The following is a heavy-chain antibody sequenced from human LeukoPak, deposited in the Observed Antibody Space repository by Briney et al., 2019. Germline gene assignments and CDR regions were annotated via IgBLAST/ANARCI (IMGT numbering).Heavy chain of an antibody. D-gene: IGHD4-17*01. CDR2: IYLGGSS. CDR3: ARDLYGDGSYFDP. Sequence: SQTLSLTCTVSGGSITSGDYYWSWLRQPAGKGLEWIGRIYLGGSSSYNPSLKSRVTISADTSKNQFSLILSSATAADTALYYCARDLYGDGSYFDPWGQGTLVTVSS. CDR1: GGSITSGDYY. J-gene: IGHJ5*02. V-gene: IGHV4-61*02.